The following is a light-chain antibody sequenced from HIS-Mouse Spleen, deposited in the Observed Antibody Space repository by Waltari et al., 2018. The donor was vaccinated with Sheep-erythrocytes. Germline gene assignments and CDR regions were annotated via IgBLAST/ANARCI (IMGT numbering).Light chain of an antibody. Sequence: SYELTQPPSVSVSPGQTASITCAGDKLGDKYPCWYQQKPRQSPVLVIYQDSKRPSGIPERFSGSNSGNTATLTISGTQAMDEADYYCQAWDSSSWVFGGGTKLTVL. CDR3: QAWDSSSWV. CDR2: QDS. V-gene: IGLV3-1*01. CDR1: KLGDKY. J-gene: IGLJ3*02.